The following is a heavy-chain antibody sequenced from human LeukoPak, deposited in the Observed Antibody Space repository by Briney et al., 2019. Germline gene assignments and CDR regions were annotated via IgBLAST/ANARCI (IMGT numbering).Heavy chain of an antibody. CDR2: INHSGST. D-gene: IGHD2-2*01. CDR3: ASCAYCSSTSCSCYFDY. Sequence: SETLSLTCAVYGGSFSGYYWSWIRQPPGKGLEWIGEINHSGSTNYNPSLKSRVTISVDTSKNQFSLKLSSVTAADTAVYYCASCAYCSSTSCSCYFDYWGQGTLATVSS. V-gene: IGHV4-34*01. J-gene: IGHJ4*02. CDR1: GGSFSGYY.